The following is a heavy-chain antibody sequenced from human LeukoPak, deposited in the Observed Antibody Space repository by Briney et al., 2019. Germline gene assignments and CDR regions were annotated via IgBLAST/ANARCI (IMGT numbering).Heavy chain of an antibody. V-gene: IGHV3-21*01. CDR3: AREIWFGELEGDY. CDR1: GFTFSSYS. D-gene: IGHD3-10*01. Sequence: GGSLRLSCAASGFTFSSYSMNWVRQAPGKGLEWVSSISSSSSYIYYADSVKGRFTISRDNAKSSLYLQMNSLRAEDTAVYYCAREIWFGELEGDYWGQGTLVTVSS. J-gene: IGHJ4*02. CDR2: ISSSSSYI.